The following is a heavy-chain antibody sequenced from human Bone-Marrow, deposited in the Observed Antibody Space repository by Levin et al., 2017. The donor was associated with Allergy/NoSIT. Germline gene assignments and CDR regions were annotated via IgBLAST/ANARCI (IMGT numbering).Heavy chain of an antibody. D-gene: IGHD4-17*01. CDR2: IYYTGST. J-gene: IGHJ4*02. V-gene: IGHV4-59*11. CDR1: GGSISSHY. CDR3: AREGYGDYARPFGY. Sequence: SQTLSLTCTVSGGSISSHYWSWIRQPPGKGLEWIAYIYYTGSTNQNPSLKSRVSISIDTSKNQVSLKLRSVTAADTAVYYCAREGYGDYARPFGYWGQGTLVTVSS.